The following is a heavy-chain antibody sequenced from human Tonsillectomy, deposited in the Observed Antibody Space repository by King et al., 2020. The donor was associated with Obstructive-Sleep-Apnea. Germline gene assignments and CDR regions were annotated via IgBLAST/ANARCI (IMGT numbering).Heavy chain of an antibody. Sequence: VQLVESGGGVVQPGRSLRLSCAASGFTFSSYAMHWVRQAPGKGLEWVAVISYDGSNKYYADSVKGRFTISRDNSKNTLYLQMNSLRAEDTAVYYCARDATYCSGGSCRPGYWGQGTLVTVSS. CDR3: ARDATYCSGGSCRPGY. D-gene: IGHD2-15*01. J-gene: IGHJ4*02. CDR1: GFTFSSYA. V-gene: IGHV3-30*04. CDR2: ISYDGSNK.